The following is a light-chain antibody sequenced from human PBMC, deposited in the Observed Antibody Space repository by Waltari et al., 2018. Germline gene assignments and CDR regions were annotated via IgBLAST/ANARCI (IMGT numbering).Light chain of an antibody. CDR2: KDI. J-gene: IGLJ3*02. Sequence: SYELTQPPSVSVSPGQTARITCSGDALPKQYAYWYRQKPGQAPGLVIYKDIARPSGVPEQFAGASSGTTVTLTISGVQAEDEAAYYGQSADSRGTDQVFGGGTKLTVL. V-gene: IGLV3-25*03. CDR1: ALPKQY. CDR3: QSADSRGTDQV.